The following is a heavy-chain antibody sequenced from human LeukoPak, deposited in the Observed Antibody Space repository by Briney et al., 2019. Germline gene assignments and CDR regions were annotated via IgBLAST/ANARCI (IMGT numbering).Heavy chain of an antibody. V-gene: IGHV4-34*01. CDR3: ARGMALAAVFDY. D-gene: IGHD2-15*01. J-gene: IGHJ4*02. CDR1: GGSFSGYY. Sequence: PSETLSLTCVVSGGSFSGYYWNWVRQPPGKGLEWIGEINHSRRTNYNPSLKSRVTISVDTSKHQLSLEVSSVTAADTAVYYCARGMALAAVFDYWGQGTLVTVSS. CDR2: INHSRRT.